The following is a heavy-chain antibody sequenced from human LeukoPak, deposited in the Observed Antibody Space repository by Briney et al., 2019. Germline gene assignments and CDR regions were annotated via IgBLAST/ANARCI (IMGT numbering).Heavy chain of an antibody. CDR1: GYSFTSYA. D-gene: IGHD3-3*01. CDR3: YYFDY. V-gene: IGHV7-4-1*01. Sequence: ASVKVSCKASGYSFTSYAMNWVRQAPGQGLEWMGWINTNTGKPTYAQGFTGRCVFSLDTSVSTAYYCARIENPYDFWSGYHYYFDYWGQGTLVTVSS. CDR2: INTNTGKP. J-gene: IGHJ4*02.